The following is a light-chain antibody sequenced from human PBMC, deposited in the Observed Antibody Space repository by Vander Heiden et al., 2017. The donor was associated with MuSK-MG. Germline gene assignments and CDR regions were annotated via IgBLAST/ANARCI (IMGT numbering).Light chain of an antibody. CDR1: QDISNY. CDR3: QQYENLPPYT. V-gene: IGKV1-33*01. Sequence: DIQMTQSPSSLSASVGDRVTITCQASQDISNYLNWYQQKPGKAPKLLIYDASNLETGVPSRFSGSGYGTDFTFTISSLQPEDIATYYCQQYENLPPYTLGQGTKLEIK. J-gene: IGKJ2*01. CDR2: DAS.